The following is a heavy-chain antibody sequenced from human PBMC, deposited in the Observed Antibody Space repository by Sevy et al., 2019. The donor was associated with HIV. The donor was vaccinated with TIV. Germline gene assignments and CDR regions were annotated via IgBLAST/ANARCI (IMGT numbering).Heavy chain of an antibody. CDR3: STHAGIAAAGRVFDY. D-gene: IGHD6-13*01. CDR2: TRNKADSYST. J-gene: IGHJ4*02. V-gene: IGHV3-72*01. CDR1: GFTFSDHY. Sequence: GGSLRLSCAASGFTFSDHYMEWVRQAPGKGLEWVGRTRNKADSYSTEYAASVKGRFTISRDDSKTSLYLQMNSLKPEDTAVYYCSTHAGIAAAGRVFDYWGQGTLVTVSS.